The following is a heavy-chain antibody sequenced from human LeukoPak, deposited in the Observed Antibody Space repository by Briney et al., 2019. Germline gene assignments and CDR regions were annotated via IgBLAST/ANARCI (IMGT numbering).Heavy chain of an antibody. CDR2: ISWNSGNI. V-gene: IGHV3-9*01. D-gene: IGHD2/OR15-2a*01. CDR1: GFTFDDYA. Sequence: GGSLRLSCAGSGFTFDDYAMHWIRQTPGKGLEWVSGISWNSGNIAYADFVGGRFTISRDNAKNSLSLQMNSLSDEDTAVYYCAKDAYGGATFFYYMDVWGKGTTVTVSS. CDR3: AKDAYGGATFFYYMDV. J-gene: IGHJ6*03.